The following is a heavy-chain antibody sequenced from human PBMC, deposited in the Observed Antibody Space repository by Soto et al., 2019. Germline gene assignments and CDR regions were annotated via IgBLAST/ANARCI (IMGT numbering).Heavy chain of an antibody. Sequence: PGGSLRLSCAASGFTFSDYYMSWIRQAPGKGLEWVSYISSSGSTIYYADSVKGRFTISRDNGKNSLYLQMNSLRAEDTAVYYCAKDRDYGWGSVYCYGMDVWGQGTTVPVSS. CDR1: GFTFSDYY. J-gene: IGHJ6*02. D-gene: IGHD3-10*01. V-gene: IGHV3-11*01. CDR3: AKDRDYGWGSVYCYGMDV. CDR2: ISSSGSTI.